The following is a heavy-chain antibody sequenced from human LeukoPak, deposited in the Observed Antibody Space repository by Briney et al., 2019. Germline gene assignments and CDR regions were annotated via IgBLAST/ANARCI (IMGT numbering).Heavy chain of an antibody. D-gene: IGHD3-16*01. Sequence: ASVKVSCKATGGTFSSYAISWVRQAPGQGLEWMGGIIPIFGTENYAQKFQGRVTITTDESTSTAYMELSSLRSEDTAVYYCARDVTGDQEDYYYYMDVWGKGTTVTVSS. V-gene: IGHV1-69*05. CDR1: GGTFSSYA. J-gene: IGHJ6*03. CDR2: IIPIFGTE. CDR3: ARDVTGDQEDYYYYMDV.